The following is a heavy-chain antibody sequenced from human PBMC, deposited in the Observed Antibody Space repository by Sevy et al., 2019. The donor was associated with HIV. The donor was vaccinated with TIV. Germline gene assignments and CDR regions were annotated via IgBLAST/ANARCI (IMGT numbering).Heavy chain of an antibody. V-gene: IGHV3-43D*03. J-gene: IGHJ6*02. D-gene: IGHD4-17*01. Sequence: GGSLRLSCAASGFTFDDYAMHWVRQAPGKGLEWVSLISWDGGSTYYADSVKGRFTISRDNRKNSLYLQMNSLRAEDTALYYCAKDKTARSAVTTGKYYYYYYGMDVWGQGTTATVSS. CDR2: ISWDGGST. CDR1: GFTFDDYA. CDR3: AKDKTARSAVTTGKYYYYYYGMDV.